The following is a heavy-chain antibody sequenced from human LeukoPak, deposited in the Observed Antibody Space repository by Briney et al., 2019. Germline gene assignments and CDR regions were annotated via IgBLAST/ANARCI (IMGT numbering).Heavy chain of an antibody. CDR1: GVTFSSYS. CDR2: ISSSSSTI. Sequence: GGPVRLSCAASGVTFSSYSMNWVRHAPGKGLEWVAYISSSSSTIYYADSVKGRFTISRDNAKNSLYLQMHSLRAEDTAVYYCARDPLVATAFDYWGQGTLVTVSS. CDR3: ARDPLVATAFDY. J-gene: IGHJ4*02. D-gene: IGHD5-12*01. V-gene: IGHV3-48*01.